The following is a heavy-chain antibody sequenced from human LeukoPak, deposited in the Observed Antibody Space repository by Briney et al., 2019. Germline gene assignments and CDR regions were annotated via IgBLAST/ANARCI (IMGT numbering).Heavy chain of an antibody. CDR3: AKEGLGGAAAGTAGWFIYYFDY. D-gene: IGHD6-13*01. CDR2: ISYDGSNK. Sequence: GGSLRLSCAASGFTFSSYGMHWVHQAPGKGLEWVAVISYDGSNKYYADSVKGRFTISRDNPKNTLYLQMNSLRAEDTAVYYCAKEGLGGAAAGTAGWFIYYFDYWGQGTLVTVSS. J-gene: IGHJ4*02. CDR1: GFTFSSYG. V-gene: IGHV3-30*18.